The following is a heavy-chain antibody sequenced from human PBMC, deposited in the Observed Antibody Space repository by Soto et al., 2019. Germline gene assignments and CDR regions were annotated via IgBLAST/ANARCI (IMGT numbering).Heavy chain of an antibody. CDR3: ARYSTRDYDILTGYYLPPLFDY. V-gene: IGHV5-51*01. CDR1: GYSFTSYW. D-gene: IGHD3-9*01. CDR2: IYPGDSDT. J-gene: IGHJ4*02. Sequence: PGESLKVSCKGSGYSFTSYWIGWVRQMPGTGLEWMVIIYPGDSDTRYSPSFRGQVTISADKSISTAYLQWSSLKASDTAMYYCARYSTRDYDILTGYYLPPLFDYWGQGTLVTVSS.